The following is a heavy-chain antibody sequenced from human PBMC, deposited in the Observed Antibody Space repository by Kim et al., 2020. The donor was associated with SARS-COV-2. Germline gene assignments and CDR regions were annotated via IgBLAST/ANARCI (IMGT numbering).Heavy chain of an antibody. CDR2: ITLGVDCT. V-gene: IGHV3-48*02. J-gene: IGHJ3*02. Sequence: GGCLRLSCGAYGFTFSSLIFNWIRQAPGKGLEWIAYITLGVDCTQYADSVRGRFTITRDNVHNLIYLQMNSLRHEDTAIYYCARDKAYAFDIWGHGTMVTVSS. CDR1: GFTFSSLI. CDR3: ARDKAYAFDI.